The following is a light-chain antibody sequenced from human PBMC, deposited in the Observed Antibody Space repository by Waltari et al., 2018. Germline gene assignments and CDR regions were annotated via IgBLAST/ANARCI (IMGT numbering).Light chain of an antibody. CDR3: QQYYDLWT. V-gene: IGKV3D-15*03. CDR1: QSVDTD. J-gene: IGKJ1*01. Sequence: EIVMTQSPATLSLSPGETATLSCRASQSVDTDLAWYQQKPGQAPKLLVHNAYFRATGIPDRFSGSGSRTDFSLTISILEPEDVGVYYCQQYYDLWTFGQGTEVEIK. CDR2: NAY.